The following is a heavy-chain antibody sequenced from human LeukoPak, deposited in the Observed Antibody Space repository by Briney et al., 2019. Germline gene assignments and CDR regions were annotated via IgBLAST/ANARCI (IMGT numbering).Heavy chain of an antibody. D-gene: IGHD5-18*01. CDR2: INPSGGST. V-gene: IGHV1-46*01. CDR1: GYTFTSYY. Sequence: GASVKVSCKASGYTFTSYYMHWVRQAPGQGLEWMGIINPSGGSTSYAQKFQGRVTMTRDTSTSTVYMELSSLRSEDTAVYYCVRDDSYGYSSGVFDYWGQGTLVTVSS. J-gene: IGHJ4*02. CDR3: VRDDSYGYSSGVFDY.